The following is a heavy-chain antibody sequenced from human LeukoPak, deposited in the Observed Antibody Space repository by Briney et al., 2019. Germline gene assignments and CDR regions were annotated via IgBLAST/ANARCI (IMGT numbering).Heavy chain of an antibody. J-gene: IGHJ4*02. V-gene: IGHV1-46*01. D-gene: IGHD6-6*01. CDR1: GYTFTSYY. Sequence: GASVKVSCKASGYTFTSYYMHWVRQAPGQGLEWMGIINPSGGSTSYAQKFQGRVTMTRDTSTSTVYMELSSLRSEDTAVYYCARGGERHYSSSSRIDYWGQGTLVTVSS. CDR3: ARGGERHYSSSSRIDY. CDR2: INPSGGST.